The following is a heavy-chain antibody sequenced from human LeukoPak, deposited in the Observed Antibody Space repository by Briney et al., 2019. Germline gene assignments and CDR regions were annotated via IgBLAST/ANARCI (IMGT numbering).Heavy chain of an antibody. J-gene: IGHJ4*02. CDR3: AKYSDYYGSGSSHFDY. V-gene: IGHV3-23*01. D-gene: IGHD3-10*01. CDR1: GFAFGSYA. CDR2: ITTTGTNS. Sequence: GGSLRLSCAASGFAFGSYAMSWVRQAPGKGLEWVSTITTTGTNSYYADSVKGRFSIFRDNSKNTLYLQLNSLRAEDTAVYYCAKYSDYYGSGSSHFDYWGQGTLVTVSS.